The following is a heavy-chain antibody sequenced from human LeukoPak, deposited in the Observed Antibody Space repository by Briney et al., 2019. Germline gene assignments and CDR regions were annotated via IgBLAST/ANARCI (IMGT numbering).Heavy chain of an antibody. V-gene: IGHV3-74*01. D-gene: IGHD6-13*01. J-gene: IGHJ4*02. Sequence: GGSLRLSCATSGFTFSTSWMHWVRQAPGKGLVWVSRISGDGTTTTYADSVKGRFTISRDNAKNTLFLQMNSLRVDDAAVYYCTRVRSSSWYDYWGQGALVTVSS. CDR1: GFTFSTSW. CDR3: TRVRSSSWYDY. CDR2: ISGDGTTT.